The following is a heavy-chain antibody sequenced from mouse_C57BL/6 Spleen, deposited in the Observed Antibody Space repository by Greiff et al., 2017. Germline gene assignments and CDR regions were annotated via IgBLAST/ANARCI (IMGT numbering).Heavy chain of an antibody. D-gene: IGHD1-1*01. CDR2: IDPSDSET. V-gene: IGHV1-52*01. CDR3: ASVYGSRPFAY. J-gene: IGHJ3*01. Sequence: VQLQQPGAELVRPGSSVKLSCKASGYTFTSYWMHWVKQRPIQGLEWIGNIDPSDSETHYNQKFKDKATLTVDKSSSTAYMQLSSLTSEDSAVYYCASVYGSRPFAYWGQGTLVTVSA. CDR1: GYTFTSYW.